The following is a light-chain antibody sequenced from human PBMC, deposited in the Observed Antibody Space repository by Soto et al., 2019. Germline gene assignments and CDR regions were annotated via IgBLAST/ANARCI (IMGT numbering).Light chain of an antibody. CDR3: SSSTTSISYV. V-gene: IGLV2-14*01. CDR2: DVY. CDR1: SSDVGGFNY. Sequence: QSVLTQPASVSGSPGRSITISCTGTSSDVGGFNYVSWYQQHPGKAPKLLIFDVYSRPSGISNRFSGSKSGNTASLTISGLQAEDEADYYCSSSTTSISYVCGAVTKVTV. J-gene: IGLJ1*01.